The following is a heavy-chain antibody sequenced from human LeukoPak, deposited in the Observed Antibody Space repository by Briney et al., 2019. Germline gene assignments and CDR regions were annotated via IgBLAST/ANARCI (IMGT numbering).Heavy chain of an antibody. V-gene: IGHV4-59*01. CDR1: GGSISSYY. Sequence: SETLSLTCTVSGGSISSYYWSWIRQPPGKGLEWIGYIYYSGSTNYNPSLKSRVTISVDTPKNQFSLKLSSVTAADMAVYYCARDRSGYYDYWGQGTLVTVSS. CDR3: ARDRSGYYDY. J-gene: IGHJ4*02. CDR2: IYYSGST. D-gene: IGHD3-22*01.